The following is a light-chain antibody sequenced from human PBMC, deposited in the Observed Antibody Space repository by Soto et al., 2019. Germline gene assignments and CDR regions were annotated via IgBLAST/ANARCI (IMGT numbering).Light chain of an antibody. J-gene: IGLJ1*01. CDR3: QVWDSSDHPYV. CDR2: YDN. CDR1: NIGSKS. V-gene: IGLV3-21*01. Sequence: SSELTQPPSVSVAPRKTARVTCGGNNIGSKSVHWYQQKPGQAPVLVIYYDNDRPSGIPERFSGSNSGNTATLTISRVEAGDEADYYCQVWDSSDHPYVFGTGTKVTVL.